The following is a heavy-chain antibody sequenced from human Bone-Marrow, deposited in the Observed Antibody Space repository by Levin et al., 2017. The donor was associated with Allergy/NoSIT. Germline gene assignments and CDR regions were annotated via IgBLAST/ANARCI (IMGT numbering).Heavy chain of an antibody. V-gene: IGHV4-39*01. J-gene: IGHJ4*02. CDR1: GGSISSSSYY. CDR2: IYYSGST. Sequence: SQTLSLTCTVSGGSISSSSYYWGWIRQPPGKGLEWIGSIYYSGSTYYNPSLKSRVTISVDTSKNQFSLKLSSVTAADTAVYYCARRMYYYDSSGYYYPGLFDYWGQGTLVTVSS. CDR3: ARRMYYYDSSGYYYPGLFDY. D-gene: IGHD3-22*01.